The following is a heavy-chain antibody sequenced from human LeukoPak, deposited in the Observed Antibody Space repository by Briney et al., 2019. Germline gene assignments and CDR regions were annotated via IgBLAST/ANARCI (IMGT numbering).Heavy chain of an antibody. Sequence: TGGSLRLSCAASGFTFDDYAMHWVRQAPGKGLEWVSGISWNSGSIGYADSVKGRFTISRDNAKSSLYLQMNSLRAEDTALYYCAKDLSALLPGAHNYMDVWGKGTTVTISS. J-gene: IGHJ6*03. CDR2: ISWNSGSI. D-gene: IGHD3-3*02. CDR3: AKDLSALLPGAHNYMDV. V-gene: IGHV3-9*01. CDR1: GFTFDDYA.